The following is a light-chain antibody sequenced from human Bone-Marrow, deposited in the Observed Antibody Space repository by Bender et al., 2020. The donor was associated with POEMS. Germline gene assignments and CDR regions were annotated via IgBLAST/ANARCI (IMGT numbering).Light chain of an antibody. J-gene: IGLJ3*02. CDR2: EGS. CDR3: CSYAGSRTWV. CDR1: TSDVGSSKY. Sequence: QSALTQPASVSGSPGQSITISCTGTTSDVGSSKYVFWYQQYPGKAPNLILYEGSKRPSGVSKRFSGSKSGNTASLTISGLQAEDEADYYCCSYAGSRTWVFGGGTKLTVL. V-gene: IGLV2-23*01.